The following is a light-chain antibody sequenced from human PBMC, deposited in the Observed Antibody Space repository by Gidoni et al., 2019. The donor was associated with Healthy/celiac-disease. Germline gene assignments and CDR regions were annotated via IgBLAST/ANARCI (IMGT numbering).Light chain of an antibody. CDR2: KDS. V-gene: IGLV3-27*01. CDR1: VLAKKY. CDR3: YSAADNNPV. Sequence: SYELTQPSSVSVSPGQTARITCSGDVLAKKYARWFQQKPGQAPVLVIYKDSERPSGIPERFSGSSSGTTVTLTIGGAQVEDEADYYCYSAADNNPVFGGGTKLTVL. J-gene: IGLJ2*01.